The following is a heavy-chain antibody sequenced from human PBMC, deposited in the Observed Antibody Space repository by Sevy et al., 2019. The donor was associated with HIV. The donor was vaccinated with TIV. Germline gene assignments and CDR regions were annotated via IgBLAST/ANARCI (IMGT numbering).Heavy chain of an antibody. Sequence: GGSLRLSCTASGFTFRSYWMTWVRQAPGKGLEWVANIKKDESEKNFLDSVKGRFTISRDNAQNSLFLQMNSLRAEETAVYYCAREEAESGGFANWGQGTLVTVSS. D-gene: IGHD2-15*01. J-gene: IGHJ4*02. CDR2: IKKDESEK. CDR3: AREEAESGGFAN. CDR1: GFTFRSYW. V-gene: IGHV3-7*01.